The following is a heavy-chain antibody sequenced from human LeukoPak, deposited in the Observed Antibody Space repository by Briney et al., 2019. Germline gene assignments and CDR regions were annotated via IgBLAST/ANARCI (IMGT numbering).Heavy chain of an antibody. CDR1: GFTVNSNY. CDR3: TRGRYQLLGPNDS. D-gene: IGHD2-2*01. J-gene: IGHJ4*02. Sequence: PGGSLRLSCAASGFTVNSNYMSWVRQAPGKGLEWVSVIYNDGRTYYADSVKGRFTISRDNDKNSVYLQMSSLRDEDTAVYFCTRGRYQLLGPNDSWGQGSLVTVSS. CDR2: IYNDGRT. V-gene: IGHV3-66*01.